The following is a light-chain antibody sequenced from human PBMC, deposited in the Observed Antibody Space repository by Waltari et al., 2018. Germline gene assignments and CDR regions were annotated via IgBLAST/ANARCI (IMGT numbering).Light chain of an antibody. CDR1: QNIMTY. CDR3: QQSYSVPFT. J-gene: IGKJ3*01. V-gene: IGKV1-39*01. CDR2: SAS. Sequence: DIRMTQSPSPLSTSLGDRATVTCGASQNIMTYLNWDQHKPGSAPKLLIYSASKLQGGVPSRFSGSGSGTDFTLTISSLQPDDFATYYCQQSYSVPFTFGPGTNVDLK.